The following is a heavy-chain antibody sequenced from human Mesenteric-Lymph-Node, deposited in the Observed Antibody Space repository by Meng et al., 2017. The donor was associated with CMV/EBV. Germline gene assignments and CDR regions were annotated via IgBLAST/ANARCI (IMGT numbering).Heavy chain of an antibody. CDR1: GFTFSSYS. CDR3: AKDPSSFWSGYYGDPNYYYAMDV. CDR2: VRYEGEKE. V-gene: IGHV3-30*02. D-gene: IGHD3-3*01. J-gene: IGHJ6*02. Sequence: GESLKISCAASGFTFSSYSMNWVRQAPGKGLEWVAFVRYEGEKEYYGDSVKGRFTISRDNSQNTLFLQMNSLRAEDTAVYFCAKDPSSFWSGYYGDPNYYYAMDVWGQGTTVTVSS.